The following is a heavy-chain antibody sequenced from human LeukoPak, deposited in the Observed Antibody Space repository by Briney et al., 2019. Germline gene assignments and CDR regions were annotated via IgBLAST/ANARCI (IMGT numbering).Heavy chain of an antibody. CDR2: INHSGST. J-gene: IGHJ3*02. V-gene: IGHV4-34*01. CDR3: ARRRRIVGATHGAFDI. D-gene: IGHD1-26*01. CDR1: GGSFSGYY. Sequence: PSETLSLTCTVYGGSFSGYYWSWIRQPPGKGLEWIGEINHSGSTNYNPSLKSRVTISVDTSKNQFSLKLSSVTAADTAVYYCARRRRIVGATHGAFDIWGQGTMVTVYS.